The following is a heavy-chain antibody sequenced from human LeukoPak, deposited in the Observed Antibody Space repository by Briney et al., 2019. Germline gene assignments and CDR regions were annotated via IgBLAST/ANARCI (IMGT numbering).Heavy chain of an antibody. J-gene: IGHJ4*02. V-gene: IGHV4-39*07. CDR2: IYYSGST. CDR3: ARGYYYGSGSYFH. CDR1: GGSISSSSYY. Sequence: SETLSLTCTVSGGSISSSSYYWGWIRQPPGKGLEWIGSIYYSGSTYYNPSLKSRVTISVDTSKNQSSLKLSSVTAADTAVYYCARGYYYGSGSYFHWGQGTLVTVSS. D-gene: IGHD3-10*01.